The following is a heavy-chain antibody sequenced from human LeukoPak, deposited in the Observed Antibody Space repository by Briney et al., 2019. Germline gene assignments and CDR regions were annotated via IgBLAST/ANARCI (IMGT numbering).Heavy chain of an antibody. CDR2: IYTSGST. J-gene: IGHJ6*03. D-gene: IGHD3-10*01. V-gene: IGHV4-61*02. Sequence: SETLSLTCTVSGGSISSGSYYWSWIRQPAGKGLEWIGRIYTSGSTNYNPSLKSRVTISVDTSRNQFSLKLSSVTAADTAVYYCARDRSMVRGTSYYYYMDVWGKGTTVTISS. CDR1: GGSISSGSYY. CDR3: ARDRSMVRGTSYYYYMDV.